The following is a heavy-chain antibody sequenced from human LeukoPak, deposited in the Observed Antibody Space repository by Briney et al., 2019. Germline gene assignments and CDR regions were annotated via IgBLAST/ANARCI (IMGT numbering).Heavy chain of an antibody. CDR2: INPNSGGT. V-gene: IGHV1-2*02. D-gene: IGHD3-10*01. CDR3: TRELYYGSGSFSN. J-gene: IGHJ4*02. Sequence: ASVKVSCKASGYAFTDFYIHWVRQAPGQGLEWMGCINPNSGGTTYAQKFQGRVTMTTDSSISTAYLELSGLRSDDTAVYYSTRELYYGSGSFSNWGQGAIVTVSS. CDR1: GYAFTDFY.